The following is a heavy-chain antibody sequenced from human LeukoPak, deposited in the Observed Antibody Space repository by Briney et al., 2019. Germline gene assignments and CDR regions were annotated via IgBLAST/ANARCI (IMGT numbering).Heavy chain of an antibody. D-gene: IGHD3-10*01. J-gene: IGHJ6*03. Sequence: ASVKVSCKASGYTFTGYYMHWVRQAPGQGLEWMGWINPNSGGTNYAQKFQGRVTMTRDTSISTACMELSRLRSDDTAVYYCARSGGSDYYYYMDVWGKGTTVTVSS. CDR3: ARSGGSDYYYYMDV. CDR2: INPNSGGT. CDR1: GYTFTGYY. V-gene: IGHV1-2*02.